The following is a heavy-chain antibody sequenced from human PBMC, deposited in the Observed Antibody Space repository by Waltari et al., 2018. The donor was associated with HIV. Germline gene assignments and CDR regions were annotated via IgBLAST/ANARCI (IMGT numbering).Heavy chain of an antibody. CDR2: VYHSGTT. J-gene: IGHJ4*02. CDR3: ARHLTYSNYDAFDS. CDR1: GGSISPYY. Sequence: QVQLQESGPGLVKASETLSLTCSVSGGSISPYYWSWIRQSPGKGLEWIGFVYHSGTTNSNPSLKSRVTISVDTSQNQFSLKLRSVTAADTAVYYCARHLTYSNYDAFDSWGQGTLVTVSS. D-gene: IGHD1-7*01. V-gene: IGHV4-59*08.